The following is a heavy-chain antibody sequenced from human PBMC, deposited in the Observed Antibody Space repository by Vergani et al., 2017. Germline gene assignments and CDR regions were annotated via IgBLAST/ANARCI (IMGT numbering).Heavy chain of an antibody. V-gene: IGHV3-66*02. CDR1: GFRVTTYY. D-gene: IGHD2/OR15-2a*01. J-gene: IGHJ4*01. Sequence: VELLESGGGLAQPGGSLRVSCSASGFRVTTYYMSWVRQAPGKGLEWVSVIKSDGRTSYAESVRGRFTISRDTSRNAVYLQVNILRFEDTGVYYCTRSECSRTTCYGHYFDLWGHGILVTVS. CDR3: TRSECSRTTCYGHYFDL. CDR2: IKSDGRT.